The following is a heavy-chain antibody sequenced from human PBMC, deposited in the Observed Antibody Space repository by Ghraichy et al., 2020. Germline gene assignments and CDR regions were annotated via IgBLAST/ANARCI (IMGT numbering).Heavy chain of an antibody. CDR3: AREDRYYYDSSGYPGVLRY. V-gene: IGHV4-59*01. CDR2: IYYSGST. D-gene: IGHD3-22*01. Sequence: SETLSLTCTVSGGSISSYYWSWIRQPPGKGLEWIGYIYYSGSTNYNPSLKSRVTISVDTSKNQFSLKLSSVTAADTAVYYCAREDRYYYDSSGYPGVLRYWGQGTLVTVSS. CDR1: GGSISSYY. J-gene: IGHJ4*02.